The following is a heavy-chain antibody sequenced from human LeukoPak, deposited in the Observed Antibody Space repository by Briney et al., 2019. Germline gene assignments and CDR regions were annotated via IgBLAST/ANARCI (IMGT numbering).Heavy chain of an antibody. D-gene: IGHD1-1*01. CDR2: ISSSSRYT. Sequence: PGGSLRLSCAASGFTFSDYYMSWIRQAPGKGREWVSYISSSSRYTNYADSVKGRFTISRDNGKNSLYLQMNSLRAEDTAVYYCARDLTRAFDIWGQGTMVTVSS. CDR1: GFTFSDYY. V-gene: IGHV3-11*05. CDR3: ARDLTRAFDI. J-gene: IGHJ3*02.